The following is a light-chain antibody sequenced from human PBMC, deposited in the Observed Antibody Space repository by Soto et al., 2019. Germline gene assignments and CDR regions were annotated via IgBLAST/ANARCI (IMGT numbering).Light chain of an antibody. CDR3: SSYTTSSTRV. Sequence: QSALAQPASVSGSPGQSITISCTGTSSGVGAYDFVSWYQQQPDKAPKLMIYEVSNRPSGVSYRFSGSKSVNTATLTISGLEAEDEADYYCSSYTTSSTRVFGTGTKLTVL. CDR2: EVS. CDR1: SSGVGAYDF. V-gene: IGLV2-14*03. J-gene: IGLJ1*01.